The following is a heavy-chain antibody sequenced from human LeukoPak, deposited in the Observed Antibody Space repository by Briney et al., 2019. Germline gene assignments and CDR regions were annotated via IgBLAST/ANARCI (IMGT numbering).Heavy chain of an antibody. J-gene: IGHJ4*02. V-gene: IGHV1-69*01. Sequence: GASVKVSCKASGGTFSSYAISWVRQAPGQGLEWMGGIIPIFGTANYAQKFQGRVTITADGSTSTAYMELSSLRSEDTAVYYCARGGSGSSSLSYPGTLYYWGQGTLVTVSS. CDR2: IIPIFGTA. CDR3: ARGGSGSSSLSYPGTLYY. CDR1: GGTFSSYA. D-gene: IGHD3-10*01.